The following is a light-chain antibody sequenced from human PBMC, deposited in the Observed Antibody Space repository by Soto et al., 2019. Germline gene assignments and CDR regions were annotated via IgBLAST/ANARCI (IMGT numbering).Light chain of an antibody. CDR2: GAS. V-gene: IGKV3-20*01. CDR3: QQYCRSPT. Sequence: EIVLTQSPGTLSLSPGERATLSCRASQSVTSSYLAWFQQKAGQAPRLLIYGASSRATDIPDRFSGSGSETDFILTISRLEPEDFAVYYCQQYCRSPTFGHGTRLEIK. J-gene: IGKJ5*01. CDR1: QSVTSSY.